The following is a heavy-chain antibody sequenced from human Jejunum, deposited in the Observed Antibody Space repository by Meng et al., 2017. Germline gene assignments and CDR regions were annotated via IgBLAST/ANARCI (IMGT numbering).Heavy chain of an antibody. V-gene: IGHV4-4*02. D-gene: IGHD2-15*01. CDR3: ARNGAYSADH. CDR1: GGSISSVYW. Sequence: QVQRQESGPGLVKPSETLSLTCAVSGGSISSVYWWTWVRQSPGKGLEWIGEIYHSGSTNYNPSLKSRVTISVDKSNNQYSLRLTSVTAADTAMYYCARNGAYSADHWGQGTLVTVSS. CDR2: IYHSGST. J-gene: IGHJ4*02.